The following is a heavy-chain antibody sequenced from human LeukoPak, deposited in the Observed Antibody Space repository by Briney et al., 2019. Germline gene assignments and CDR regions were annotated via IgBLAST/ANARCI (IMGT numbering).Heavy chain of an antibody. Sequence: PGGSLRLSCAASGFTFSSYAMHWVRQAPGKGLEWVAVISYDGSNKYYADSVKGRFTISRDNSKNTLYLQMNSLRAEDTAVYYCARDLDIEYSSSSAFDYWGQGTLVTVSS. V-gene: IGHV3-30-3*01. CDR1: GFTFSSYA. D-gene: IGHD6-6*01. CDR3: ARDLDIEYSSSSAFDY. J-gene: IGHJ4*02. CDR2: ISYDGSNK.